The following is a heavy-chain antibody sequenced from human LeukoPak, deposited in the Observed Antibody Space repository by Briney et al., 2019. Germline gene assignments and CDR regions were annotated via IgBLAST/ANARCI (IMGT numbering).Heavy chain of an antibody. Sequence: KPGGSLRLSCAASGFTFSDYYMSWIRQAPGKGLEWVSYISSGGTTKYYADSVKGRFTISRDNAKNSLYLQMNTLRAEDTAVYFCARGRDLYYQGSGSYYMFDPWGQGNLVTVSS. V-gene: IGHV3-11*01. D-gene: IGHD3-10*01. J-gene: IGHJ5*02. CDR3: ARGRDLYYQGSGSYYMFDP. CDR2: ISSGGTTK. CDR1: GFTFSDYY.